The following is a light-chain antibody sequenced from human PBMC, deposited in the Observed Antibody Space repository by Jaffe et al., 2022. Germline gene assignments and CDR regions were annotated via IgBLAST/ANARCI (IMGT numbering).Light chain of an antibody. CDR2: DAS. CDR3: QQRNSWPLT. J-gene: IGKJ3*01. V-gene: IGKV3-11*01. CDR1: QSVSSY. Sequence: EIVLTQSPATLSLSPGERATLSCRASQSVSSYLAWYQQKPGQAPRLLIYDASNRATGISARFSGSGSGTDFTLTISSLEPEDFAVYYCQQRNSWPLTFGPGTKVDIK.